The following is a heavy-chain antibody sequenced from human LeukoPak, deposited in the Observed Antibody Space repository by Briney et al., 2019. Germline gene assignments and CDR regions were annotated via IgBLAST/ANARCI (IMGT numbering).Heavy chain of an antibody. CDR2: IYYSGST. D-gene: IGHD3-10*01. CDR1: GDSISTSNDY. Sequence: SETLSLTCTVSGDSISTSNDYWGWIRQPPGKGLEWIGYIYYSGSTNYNPSLKSRVTISLDTSKNQFSLKLSSVTAADTAVYYCARSELLWFGGVNSGFDYWGQGTLVTVSS. J-gene: IGHJ4*02. V-gene: IGHV4-61*05. CDR3: ARSELLWFGGVNSGFDY.